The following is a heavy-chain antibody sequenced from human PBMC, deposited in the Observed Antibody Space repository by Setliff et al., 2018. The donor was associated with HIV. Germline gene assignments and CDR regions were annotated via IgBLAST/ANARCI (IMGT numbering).Heavy chain of an antibody. Sequence: SETLSLTCTVSGGSISSSNYYWGWIRQPPGKGLEWIGSIYYSGSAYYNPSLKSRVTISVDTSKNQFSLKLSSVTAADTAVYYCARHGGITGTTDAFDIWGQGTMVTVSS. D-gene: IGHD1-7*01. CDR2: IYYSGSA. V-gene: IGHV4-39*01. J-gene: IGHJ3*02. CDR1: GGSISSSNYY. CDR3: ARHGGITGTTDAFDI.